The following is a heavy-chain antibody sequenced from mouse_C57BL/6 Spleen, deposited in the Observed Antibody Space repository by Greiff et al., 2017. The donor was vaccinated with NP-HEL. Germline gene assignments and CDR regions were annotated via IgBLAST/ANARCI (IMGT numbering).Heavy chain of an antibody. CDR1: GYTFTSYG. Sequence: VQLQESGAELARPGASVKLSCKASGYTFTSYGISWVKQRTGQGLEWIGEIYPRSGNTYYNEKFKGKATLTADKSSSTAYMELRSLTSEDSAVYFCAMRMSLGAMDYWGQGTSVTVSS. V-gene: IGHV1-81*01. D-gene: IGHD4-1*01. CDR2: IYPRSGNT. CDR3: AMRMSLGAMDY. J-gene: IGHJ4*01.